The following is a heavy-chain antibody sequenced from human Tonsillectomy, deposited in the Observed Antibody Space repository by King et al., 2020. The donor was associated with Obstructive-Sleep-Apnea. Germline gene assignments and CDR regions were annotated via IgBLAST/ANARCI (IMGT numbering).Heavy chain of an antibody. J-gene: IGHJ4*02. CDR3: AKGLNYYDSSGYYWRDY. D-gene: IGHD3-22*01. CDR2: ISYDGSNK. V-gene: IGHV3-30*18. Sequence: VQLVESGGGVVQPGRSLRLSCSAAVFTFSSYGMHWVRQAPGKGLEWVAVISYDGSNKYYADSVKGRFTISRDNSKNTLSLQMNSLRAEDTAVYYCAKGLNYYDSSGYYWRDYWGQGTLVTVSS. CDR1: VFTFSSYG.